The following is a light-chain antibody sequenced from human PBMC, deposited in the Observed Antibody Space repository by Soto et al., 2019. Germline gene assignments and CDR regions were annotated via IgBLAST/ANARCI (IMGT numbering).Light chain of an antibody. CDR3: QQYNNSPRT. CDR1: QSISSD. V-gene: IGKV3-15*01. CDR2: AAS. Sequence: DIVMTQSPSTLSASPGERATLSCRASQSISSDLAWYHQKPGKAPRLLIYAASTWHTGIPARFSGSGSGTEFTLTINSLQPEDFAVYYCQQYNNSPRTFGRGTKVEIK. J-gene: IGKJ1*01.